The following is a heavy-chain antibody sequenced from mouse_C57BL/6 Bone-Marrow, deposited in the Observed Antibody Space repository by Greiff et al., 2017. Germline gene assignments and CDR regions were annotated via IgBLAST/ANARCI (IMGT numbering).Heavy chain of an antibody. Sequence: QVQLQQSGAELARPGASVKLSCKASGYTFTSYGISWVKQRPGQGLEWIGEIYPRGGNTYYTEKFKGKDTLTADKSSSTAYMQLRSLTSEDSAVYYCARRDYVDYWGQGTTLTVSS. CDR3: ARRDYVDY. D-gene: IGHD2-4*01. CDR1: GYTFTSYG. CDR2: IYPRGGNT. J-gene: IGHJ2*01. V-gene: IGHV1-81*01.